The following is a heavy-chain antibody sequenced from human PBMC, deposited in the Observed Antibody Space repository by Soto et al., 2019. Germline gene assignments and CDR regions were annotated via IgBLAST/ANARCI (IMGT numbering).Heavy chain of an antibody. D-gene: IGHD2-15*01. J-gene: IGHJ3*02. Sequence: GGSLRLSCAASGFNFSGSAMHWVRQASGKGLEWVGRIRSKANSDAIAYAVSVKGRFTISRDDSKNTAYLQMNSLKTEDTAVYYCVRYCSGGSCPDAFDIWGQGTMVTVSS. CDR1: GFNFSGSA. CDR2: IRSKANSDAI. CDR3: VRYCSGGSCPDAFDI. V-gene: IGHV3-73*01.